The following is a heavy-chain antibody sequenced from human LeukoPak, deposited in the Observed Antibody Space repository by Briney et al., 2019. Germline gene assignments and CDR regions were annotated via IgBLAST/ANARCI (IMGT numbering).Heavy chain of an antibody. Sequence: PGGSLRLSCAASGFTFDDYAMHWVRQAPGKGLEWVSAISGSGGSTYYADSVKGRFTISRDNSKNTLYLQMNSLRAEDTAVYYCAKDSSSYFDYWGQGTLVTVSS. J-gene: IGHJ4*02. V-gene: IGHV3-23*01. CDR3: AKDSSSYFDY. D-gene: IGHD2-2*01. CDR2: ISGSGGST. CDR1: GFTFDDYA.